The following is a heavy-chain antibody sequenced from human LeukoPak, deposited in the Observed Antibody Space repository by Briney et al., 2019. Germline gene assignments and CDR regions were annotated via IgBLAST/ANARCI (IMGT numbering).Heavy chain of an antibody. CDR2: IKQDGSEK. J-gene: IGHJ3*02. D-gene: IGHD6-13*01. CDR1: GFTFSSYW. V-gene: IGHV3-7*01. Sequence: GSLRLSCAASGFTFSSYWMSWVRQAPGKGLEWVANIKQDGSEKYYVDSVKGRFTISRDNAKNSLYLQMNSLRAEDTAVYYCARDGAAAGYSDAFDIWGQGTMVTVSS. CDR3: ARDGAAAGYSDAFDI.